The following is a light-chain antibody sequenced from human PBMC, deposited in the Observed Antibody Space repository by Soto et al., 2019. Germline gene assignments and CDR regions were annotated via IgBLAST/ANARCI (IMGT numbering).Light chain of an antibody. V-gene: IGLV2-14*01. CDR1: SSDVGGYYY. J-gene: IGLJ1*01. Sequence: QSVLTQPASVSGSPGQSITISCTGTSSDVGGYYYVSWYQQHPGTAPILMIYGVSNRPSGVSNRFSGSKSGNTASLAISGLQAEDEADYYCRSYTSSRTYVFGTGTKLTVL. CDR3: RSYTSSRTYV. CDR2: GVS.